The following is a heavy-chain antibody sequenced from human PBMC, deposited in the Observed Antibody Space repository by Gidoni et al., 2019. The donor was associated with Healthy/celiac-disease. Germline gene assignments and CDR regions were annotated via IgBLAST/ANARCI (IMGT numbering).Heavy chain of an antibody. CDR1: RYSFTTYW. D-gene: IGHD3-16*01. J-gene: IGHJ5*02. CDR2: IGPSDSYT. Sequence: EVQLVQSGAEVKKPGDSLRVCWKGCRYSFTTYWISGVRQMPGKGREWMGMIGPSDSYTNYSPSFQGHVTISAHKAISTAYRQWSSLKASDTAMYYCARDRLGGNNWFDPWGQGTLVTVSS. V-gene: IGHV5-10-1*03. CDR3: ARDRLGGNNWFDP.